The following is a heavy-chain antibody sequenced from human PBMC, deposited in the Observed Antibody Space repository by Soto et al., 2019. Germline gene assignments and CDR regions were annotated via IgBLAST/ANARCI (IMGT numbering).Heavy chain of an antibody. V-gene: IGHV3-23*01. D-gene: IGHD6-19*01. CDR1: GFTFSSYA. J-gene: IGHJ4*02. CDR2: ISGSGGST. Sequence: EVQLLESGGGLVQPGGSLRLSCAASGFTFSSYAMNWVRQAPGKGLEWVSAISGSGGSTYYADSVKGRFTISRDNSKNTLYLQMNSLRAEDTAVYYCAKDVVQQWLEIDYWGQGTLVTVSS. CDR3: AKDVVQQWLEIDY.